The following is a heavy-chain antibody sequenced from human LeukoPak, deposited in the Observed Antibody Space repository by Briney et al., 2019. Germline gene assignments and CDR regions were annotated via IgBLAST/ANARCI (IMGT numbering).Heavy chain of an antibody. J-gene: IGHJ4*02. CDR2: IGGSGDKT. CDR3: VRRWDASSGWGDHDF. D-gene: IGHD6-19*01. CDR1: GFTFNRNA. V-gene: IGHV3-23*01. Sequence: LSGGSLRLSCAASGFTFNRNAISWVRQAPGKGLEWVSTIGGSGDKTFYADSVKGRFTISRDNSKNMVHLQMNSLTGEDTALYYCVRRWDASSGWGDHDFWGQGALVTVSS.